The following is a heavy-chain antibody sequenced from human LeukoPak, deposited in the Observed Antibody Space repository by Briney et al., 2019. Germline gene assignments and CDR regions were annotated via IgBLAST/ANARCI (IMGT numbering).Heavy chain of an antibody. J-gene: IGHJ4*02. Sequence: QPGGSLRVSCAASGFTFSSYALSWVRQAPGKGLEWVSAISGSGDTTNYADSVKGRFTISRDNSKNTLFLQMNSLRVEDTAVYSCARYGRWGTSQEFDYWGQGTLVTVSS. CDR2: ISGSGDTT. D-gene: IGHD2-2*01. CDR3: ARYGRWGTSQEFDY. CDR1: GFTFSSYA. V-gene: IGHV3-23*01.